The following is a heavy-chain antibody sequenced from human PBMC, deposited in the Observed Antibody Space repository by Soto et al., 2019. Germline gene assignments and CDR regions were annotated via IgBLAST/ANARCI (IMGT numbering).Heavy chain of an antibody. V-gene: IGHV4-4*02. CDR3: ARSAGWYAVHS. J-gene: IGHJ4*02. D-gene: IGHD6-19*01. CDR2: VFHTGTT. Sequence: QVQLQESGPGLVKPSGTLSLTCAVSGDSVSSPYYWCWVRQPPGKGLEWIGEVFHTGTTSYNPSLRSRFTISRDKSINQFSLDLSSVTAADTAVYYCARSAGWYAVHSWGPGTLVIVSS. CDR1: GDSVSSPYY.